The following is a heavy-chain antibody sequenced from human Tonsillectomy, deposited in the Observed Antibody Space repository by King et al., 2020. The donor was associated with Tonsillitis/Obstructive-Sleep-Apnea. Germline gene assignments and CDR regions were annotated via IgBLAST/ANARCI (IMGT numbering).Heavy chain of an antibody. CDR3: VRIRDSSSWYAIPQDY. Sequence: VQLVESGGGLVKPGGSLRLSCAASGFTFSSFSMNWVRQAPGKGLEWVSSISSSSSYIYYADSVKGRFTISRDNAKNSLYLQMNSLRAEDTAVYYCVRIRDSSSWYAIPQDYWGQGTLVTVSS. CDR1: GFTFSSFS. V-gene: IGHV3-21*01. J-gene: IGHJ4*02. D-gene: IGHD6-13*01. CDR2: ISSSSSYI.